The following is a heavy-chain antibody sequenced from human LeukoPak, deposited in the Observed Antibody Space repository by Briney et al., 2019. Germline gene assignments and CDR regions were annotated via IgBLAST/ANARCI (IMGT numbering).Heavy chain of an antibody. Sequence: GGSLRLSCAASKFAFSSYAMSWVRQAPGKGLEWVSAVSTSGGSTYYADSVKGRFTISRDNSKNTLYLQMNSLRAEDTAVYYCAKDSGLIAAAGLTDYWGQGTLVTVSS. CDR1: KFAFSSYA. D-gene: IGHD6-13*01. CDR3: AKDSGLIAAAGLTDY. V-gene: IGHV3-23*01. CDR2: VSTSGGST. J-gene: IGHJ4*02.